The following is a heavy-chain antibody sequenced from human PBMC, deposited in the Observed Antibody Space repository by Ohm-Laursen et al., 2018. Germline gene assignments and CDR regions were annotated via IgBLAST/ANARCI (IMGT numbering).Heavy chain of an antibody. CDR1: GFTFSDYY. CDR3: AREGRDGYNSLFDY. J-gene: IGHJ4*02. D-gene: IGHD5-24*01. CDR2: ISSSGSTI. Sequence: GSLRLSCTASGFTFSDYYMSWIRQAPGKGMEWVSYISSSGSTIYYADSVKGRFTISRDNAKNSLYLQMNSLRAEDTAVYYCAREGRDGYNSLFDYWGQGTLVTVSS. V-gene: IGHV3-11*01.